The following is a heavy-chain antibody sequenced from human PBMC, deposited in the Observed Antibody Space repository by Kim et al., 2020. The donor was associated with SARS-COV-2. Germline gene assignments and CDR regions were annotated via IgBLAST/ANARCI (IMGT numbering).Heavy chain of an antibody. CDR2: SVM. Sequence: SVMVSAESGKGRFTISRDDAKKEVYLQMNSLRAEDMAVYYCTRDPSRRSDYWGQGTLVTVSS. V-gene: IGHV3-48*03. CDR3: TRDPSRRSDY. J-gene: IGHJ4*02.